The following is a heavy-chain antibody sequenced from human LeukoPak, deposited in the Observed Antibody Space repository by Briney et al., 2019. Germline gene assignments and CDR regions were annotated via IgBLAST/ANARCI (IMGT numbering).Heavy chain of an antibody. CDR1: GYTFTSYY. D-gene: IGHD6-13*01. CDR2: INPSGGST. V-gene: IGHV1-46*01. CDR3: ARSGEAAAGTYYYYGMDV. J-gene: IGHJ6*02. Sequence: ASVKVSCKASGYTFTSYYMHWVRQAPGQGLEWMGIINPSGGSTSYAQKFQGRVTMTRDTSTSTVYMELSSLRSEDTAVYYCARSGEAAAGTYYYYGMDVWGQGTTVTVS.